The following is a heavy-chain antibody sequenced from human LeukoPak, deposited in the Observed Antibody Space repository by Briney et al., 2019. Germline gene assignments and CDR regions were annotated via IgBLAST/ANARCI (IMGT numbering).Heavy chain of an antibody. CDR2: IIPIFGTA. Sequence: GASVKVSCKASGGTFSSYAISWVRQAPGQGLEWMGGIIPIFGTANYAQKFQGRVTITADESTSTAYMELSSLRSEDTAVYYCARERRGYSPWLPAEETDYYGMDVWGQGTTVTVSS. V-gene: IGHV1-69*13. CDR3: ARERRGYSPWLPAEETDYYGMDV. J-gene: IGHJ6*02. CDR1: GGTFSSYA. D-gene: IGHD5-18*01.